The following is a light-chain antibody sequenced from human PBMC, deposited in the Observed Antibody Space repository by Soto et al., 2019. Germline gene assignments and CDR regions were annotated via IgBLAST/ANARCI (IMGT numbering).Light chain of an antibody. CDR2: QVT. J-gene: IGLJ1*01. Sequence: QSVLTQLRSVSGSPGQSVTISCTGTSSDVGGYNYVSWYQHHPGKAPKLMIYQVTNRPSGVSHRFPGSKSGDTASLTISGLQAEDEADYFCTSYSSSSTFYVFGTGTKVTVL. CDR3: TSYSSSSTFYV. V-gene: IGLV2-14*01. CDR1: SSDVGGYNY.